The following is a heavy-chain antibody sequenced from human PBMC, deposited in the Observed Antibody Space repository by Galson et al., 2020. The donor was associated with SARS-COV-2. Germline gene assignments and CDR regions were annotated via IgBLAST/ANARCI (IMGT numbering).Heavy chain of an antibody. Sequence: GESLKISCAASGFTSSTYAMSRVRQAPGKGLEWVSSISVSGGSTYYADSVKGRFTISRDNSKNTLYLQLNSLRAEDTAVYYCAKDHDKVAGKEPADYWGQGTLVTVTS. CDR2: ISVSGGST. CDR1: GFTSSTYA. D-gene: IGHD6-19*01. CDR3: AKDHDKVAGKEPADY. V-gene: IGHV3-23*01. J-gene: IGHJ4*02.